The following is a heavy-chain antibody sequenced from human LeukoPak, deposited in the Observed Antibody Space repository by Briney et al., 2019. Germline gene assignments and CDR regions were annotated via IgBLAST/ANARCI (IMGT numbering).Heavy chain of an antibody. CDR3: ARGTDVNFDS. J-gene: IGHJ4*02. Sequence: SQTLSPTCAISGDSVSSNRVTWNWIRQSPSRGLEWLGRTYYRSKWSNDYAVSVKSRVTINSDPSKNQFSLQLNSVTPEDTAVYYCARGTDVNFDSWGQGTLVTVSS. V-gene: IGHV6-1*01. CDR2: TYYRSKWSN. D-gene: IGHD3/OR15-3a*01. CDR1: GDSVSSNRVT.